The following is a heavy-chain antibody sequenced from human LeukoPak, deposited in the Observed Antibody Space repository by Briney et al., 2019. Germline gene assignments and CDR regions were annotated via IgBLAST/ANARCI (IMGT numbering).Heavy chain of an antibody. CDR1: GFTFRSYA. V-gene: IGHV3-30-3*01. CDR3: ARGGVVVAHYFDY. CDR2: ISYDGSSK. J-gene: IGHJ4*02. D-gene: IGHD2-2*01. Sequence: GGSLRLSCAAPGFTFRSYAMHWVRQAPGKGLEWVAVISYDGSSKYYGDSVKGRFTISRDNSKNTLYLQMNSLRAEDTAVYYCARGGVVVAHYFDYWGQGTLVTVSS.